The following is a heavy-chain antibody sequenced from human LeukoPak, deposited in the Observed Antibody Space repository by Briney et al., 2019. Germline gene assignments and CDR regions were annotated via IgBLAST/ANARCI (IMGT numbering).Heavy chain of an antibody. CDR3: AREYRDYYDSSGNYLDF. J-gene: IGHJ4*02. D-gene: IGHD3-22*01. V-gene: IGHV1-18*01. CDR1: GYTLTTSG. CDR2: ISGYNGKT. Sequence: ASVKVSCKASGYTLTTSGISWVRQAPGQGLEWMGWISGYNGKTNYAQKLQDRVTMTTDTSTGTAYMELRSLRSDDTAVYYCAREYRDYYDSSGNYLDFWGQGTLVTVSS.